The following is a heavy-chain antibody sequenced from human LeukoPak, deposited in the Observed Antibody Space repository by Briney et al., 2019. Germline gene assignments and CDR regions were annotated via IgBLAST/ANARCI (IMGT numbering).Heavy chain of an antibody. J-gene: IGHJ4*02. CDR1: GFTFSSYA. Sequence: GGSLRLSYTASGFTFSSYAMSWVRQAPGKGLEWVSTMSGSGGSTNYADSVKGRFTISRDSSKNTLYLQMNSLRAEDTAVYYCAKTGRESSSWYSNWGQGTLVTVSS. CDR2: MSGSGGST. D-gene: IGHD6-13*01. V-gene: IGHV3-23*01. CDR3: AKTGRESSSWYSN.